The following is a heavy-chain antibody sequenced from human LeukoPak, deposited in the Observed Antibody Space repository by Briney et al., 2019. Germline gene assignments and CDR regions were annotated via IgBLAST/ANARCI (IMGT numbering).Heavy chain of an antibody. Sequence: ASVKVSCKASGYTFTGYFMHWVRQAPGQGLEWMGWINPNSGGTNYAQKFQGRVTMTRDTSISTAYMELSRLRSDDTAVYYCARDEDDFWSGYYLDYWGQGTLVTVSS. D-gene: IGHD3-3*01. J-gene: IGHJ4*02. CDR1: GYTFTGYF. V-gene: IGHV1-2*02. CDR3: ARDEDDFWSGYYLDY. CDR2: INPNSGGT.